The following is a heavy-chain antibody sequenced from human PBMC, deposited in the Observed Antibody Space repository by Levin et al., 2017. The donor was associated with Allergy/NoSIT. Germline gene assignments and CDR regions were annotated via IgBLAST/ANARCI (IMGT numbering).Heavy chain of an antibody. CDR1: GFTFSSYS. D-gene: IGHD2-15*01. CDR2: ISSSSSYI. J-gene: IGHJ4*02. Sequence: ETLSLTCAASGFTFSSYSMNWVRQAPGKGLEWVSSISSSSSYIYYADSVKGRFTISRDNAKNSLYLQMNSLRAEDTAVYYCAPYCSGGSCYSGGHWGQGTLVTVSS. V-gene: IGHV3-21*01. CDR3: APYCSGGSCYSGGH.